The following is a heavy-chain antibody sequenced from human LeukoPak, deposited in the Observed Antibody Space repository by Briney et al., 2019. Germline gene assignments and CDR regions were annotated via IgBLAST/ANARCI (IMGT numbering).Heavy chain of an antibody. Sequence: SETLSLTCAVYGGSFSGYYWSWIRQPPGKRPEWIGDINHSGSTNHNPSLKTRLTISVDTSKNQFALKLRSVTAADTAVYYCARDRELHNWFDPWGQGTLVTVSS. CDR1: GGSFSGYY. CDR2: INHSGST. D-gene: IGHD1-7*01. CDR3: ARDRELHNWFDP. V-gene: IGHV4-34*01. J-gene: IGHJ5*02.